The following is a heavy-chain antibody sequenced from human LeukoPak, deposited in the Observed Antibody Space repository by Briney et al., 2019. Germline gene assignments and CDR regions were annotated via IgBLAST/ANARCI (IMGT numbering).Heavy chain of an antibody. CDR1: GFTFSSYG. Sequence: GGSLRLSCAASGFTFSSYGMHWVRQAPGKGLEWVAVISYDGSNKYYADSVKGRFTISRDNSKNTLYLQMNSLRAEDTAVYYCARGGYSFGYGWFDPWGQGTLVTVSS. CDR2: ISYDGSNK. D-gene: IGHD5-18*01. J-gene: IGHJ5*02. CDR3: ARGGYSFGYGWFDP. V-gene: IGHV3-30*03.